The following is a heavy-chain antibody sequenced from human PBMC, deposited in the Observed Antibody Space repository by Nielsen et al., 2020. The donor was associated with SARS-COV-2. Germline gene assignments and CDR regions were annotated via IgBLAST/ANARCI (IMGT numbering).Heavy chain of an antibody. D-gene: IGHD1-26*01. CDR1: GYRFASFG. Sequence: ASVKVSCKASGYRFASFGVSWVRQAPGQGLEWLGYISGYNGQRNYGQKFQGRVTLTIDTSTSTAYMELRSLRSDDTAVYYCARDVGLTMADLLEYWGQGTLVTVSS. J-gene: IGHJ4*02. V-gene: IGHV1-18*01. CDR2: ISGYNGQR. CDR3: ARDVGLTMADLLEY.